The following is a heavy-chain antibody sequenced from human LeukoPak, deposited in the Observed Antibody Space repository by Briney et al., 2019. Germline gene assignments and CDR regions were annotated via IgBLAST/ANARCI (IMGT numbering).Heavy chain of an antibody. D-gene: IGHD7-27*01. J-gene: IGHJ6*03. V-gene: IGHV3-53*01. CDR2: IYSVGST. CDR3: ARGPTLGKESPLVKAPGPYYYMDV. Sequence: GGSLRLSCAASGFTVSSNYMSWVRQAPGKGLEWVSVIYSVGSTYYAESVKGRFTISRDNSKSTLYLKMNSLRAEDTAVYYCARGPTLGKESPLVKAPGPYYYMDVWGKGTTVTVSS. CDR1: GFTVSSNY.